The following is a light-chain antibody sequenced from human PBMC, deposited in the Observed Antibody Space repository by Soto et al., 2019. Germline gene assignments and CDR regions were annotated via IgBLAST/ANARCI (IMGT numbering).Light chain of an antibody. CDR2: DAS. CDR1: QNVARNY. CDR3: QQYATSPLA. Sequence: ENVLTQSPGTLSLSPGESATLSCRASQNVARNYLAWFQQRPGQAPRLLIYDASTRATGIPDRFSGSGSGTDFTLTISRLEPEDFAVYFCQQYATSPLAFGGGTRLEI. V-gene: IGKV3-20*01. J-gene: IGKJ5*01.